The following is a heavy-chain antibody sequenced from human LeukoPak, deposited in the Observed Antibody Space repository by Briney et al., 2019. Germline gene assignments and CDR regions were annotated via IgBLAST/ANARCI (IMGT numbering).Heavy chain of an antibody. CDR1: GGSIRSYY. V-gene: IGHV4-59*08. CDR2: IHSSGTT. D-gene: IGHD6-25*01. Sequence: PSETLSLTCTVSGGSIRSYYWSWIRQPPGKGLEWIGYIHSSGTTNYNPSLKSRVTFSIDSTKNHFSLKLTSVRAADTAVYYCARLYGSGYYDGDFWGQGSLVTVSS. J-gene: IGHJ4*02. CDR3: ARLYGSGYYDGDF.